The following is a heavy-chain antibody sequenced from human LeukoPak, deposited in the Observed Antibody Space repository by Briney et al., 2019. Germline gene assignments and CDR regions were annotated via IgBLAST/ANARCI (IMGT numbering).Heavy chain of an antibody. D-gene: IGHD2-8*01. J-gene: IGHJ4*02. Sequence: SETLSLTCAVSGGSISSGGYSWSWIRQPPGKGLEWIGYIYHSGSTYYNPSLKSRVTISVDTSKNQFSLKLSSMTAADTAVYYCASEMGSLDYWGQGTLVTVSS. V-gene: IGHV4-30-2*01. CDR1: GGSISSGGYS. CDR3: ASEMGSLDY. CDR2: IYHSGST.